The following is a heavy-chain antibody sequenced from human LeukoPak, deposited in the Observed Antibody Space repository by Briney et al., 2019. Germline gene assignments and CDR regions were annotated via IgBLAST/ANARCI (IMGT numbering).Heavy chain of an antibody. V-gene: IGHV3-21*03. CDR3: ARDLAAAGTDY. D-gene: IGHD6-13*01. Sequence: GGSLRLSCAASGFTFSSYSMNWVRQAPGKGLEWVSSISSSSSYIYYADSVKGRFTISRDSAKNSLYLQMNSLRAEDTAVYYCARDLAAAGTDYWGQGTLVTVSS. CDR1: GFTFSSYS. J-gene: IGHJ4*02. CDR2: ISSSSSYI.